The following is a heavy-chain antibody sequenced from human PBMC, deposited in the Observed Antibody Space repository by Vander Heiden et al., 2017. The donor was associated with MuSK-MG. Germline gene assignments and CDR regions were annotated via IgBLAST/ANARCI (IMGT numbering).Heavy chain of an antibody. V-gene: IGHV4-39*01. CDR2: IYYSGST. J-gene: IGHJ4*02. CDR3: ARTIPGRAVADVFDY. CDR1: GGSNSSSSYY. Sequence: QLKLKESGQGLVKPSETLSFTCTDYGGSNSSSSYYWGWIRQPPGKGLEWIGSIYYSGSTYYNPSLKSRVTISVDTSKNQFSLKLSSVTAADTAVYYCARTIPGRAVADVFDYWGQGTLVTVSS. D-gene: IGHD6-19*01.